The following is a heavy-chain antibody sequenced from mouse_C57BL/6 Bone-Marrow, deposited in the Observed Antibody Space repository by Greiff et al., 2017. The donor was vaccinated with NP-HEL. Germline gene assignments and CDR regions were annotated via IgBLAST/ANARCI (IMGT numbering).Heavy chain of an antibody. CDR2: ISSGGSYT. Sequence: DVHLVESGGDLVKPGGSLKLSCAASGFTFSSYGMSWVRQTPDKRLEWVATISSGGSYTYYPDSVKGRFTISRDNAKNTLYLQMSSLKSEDTAMYYCARTGDYYAMDYWGQGTSVTVSS. CDR1: GFTFSSYG. V-gene: IGHV5-6*01. J-gene: IGHJ4*01. CDR3: ARTGDYYAMDY.